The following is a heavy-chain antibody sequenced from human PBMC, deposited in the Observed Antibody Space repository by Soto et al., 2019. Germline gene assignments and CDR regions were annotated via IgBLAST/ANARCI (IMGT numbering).Heavy chain of an antibody. CDR2: ITSDGIT. D-gene: IGHD6-19*01. Sequence: GGSLRLSCAASGFTFSAYAMIWVRQAPGKGLEWVSAITSDGITYYVDSVEGRFTISRDDSKNTLYLQMNSLRAEDTAVYFCVRQCFWGQGTLVTVSS. J-gene: IGHJ4*02. CDR1: GFTFSAYA. CDR3: VRQCF. V-gene: IGHV3-23*01.